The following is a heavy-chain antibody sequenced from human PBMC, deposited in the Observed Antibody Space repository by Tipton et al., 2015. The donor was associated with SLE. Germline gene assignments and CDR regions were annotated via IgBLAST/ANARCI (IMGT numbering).Heavy chain of an antibody. J-gene: IGHJ4*02. CDR2: IYYSGST. D-gene: IGHD2-21*01. Sequence: TLSLTCTVSGGSISSGGYYWSWIRQHPGKGLEWIGYIYYSGSTYYNPSLKSRVTISVDTSKNQFSLKLSSVTAADTAVYYCARGALAYCGGDCYSDYFDYWGQGTLVTVSS. CDR1: GGSISSGGYY. V-gene: IGHV4-31*03. CDR3: ARGALAYCGGDCYSDYFDY.